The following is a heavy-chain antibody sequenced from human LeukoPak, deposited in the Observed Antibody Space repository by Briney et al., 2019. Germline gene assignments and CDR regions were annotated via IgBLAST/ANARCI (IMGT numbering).Heavy chain of an antibody. V-gene: IGHV3-48*04. CDR1: GFIFSHYS. Sequence: GGSLRLSCAASGFIFSHYSMNWVRQAPGKRLEWVAYIKSDSATIYYGDSVKGRFTISRDNAKNSLYQQMNSLRAEDTAVYYCARGVGSSSWSRHWFDPWGQGTLVTVSS. J-gene: IGHJ5*02. CDR2: IKSDSATI. CDR3: ARGVGSSSWSRHWFDP. D-gene: IGHD6-13*01.